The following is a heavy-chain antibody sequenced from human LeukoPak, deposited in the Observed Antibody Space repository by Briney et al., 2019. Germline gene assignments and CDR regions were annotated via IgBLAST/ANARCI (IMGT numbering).Heavy chain of an antibody. CDR2: IDHSGNT. CDR1: GGSFSGYY. J-gene: IGHJ4*02. Sequence: SETLSLTCAVYGGSFSGYYWSWIRRPPGKGVEWSGEIDHSGNTNYNPSLKSRVTVSVDTSKNQFSPKLRSLTAADTAVYYCAKQGRKSAFDFWGQGTLVTVSS. V-gene: IGHV4-34*01. CDR3: AKQGRKSAFDF. D-gene: IGHD7-27*01.